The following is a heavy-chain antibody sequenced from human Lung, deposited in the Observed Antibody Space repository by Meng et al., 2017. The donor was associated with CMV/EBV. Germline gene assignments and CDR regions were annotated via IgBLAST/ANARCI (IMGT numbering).Heavy chain of an antibody. CDR3: VRDVAHSSDYDYYGMDV. Sequence: YSFRNYDITWVRQAPGQGLEWMGWISGQNGDTYYAEKVHNRVTMTTDISTNTAYMELRSLRSDDTAVYYCVRDVAHSSDYDYYGMDVWGQGTTVTVSS. CDR1: YSFRNYD. V-gene: IGHV1-18*01. J-gene: IGHJ6*02. CDR2: ISGQNGDT. D-gene: IGHD6-19*01.